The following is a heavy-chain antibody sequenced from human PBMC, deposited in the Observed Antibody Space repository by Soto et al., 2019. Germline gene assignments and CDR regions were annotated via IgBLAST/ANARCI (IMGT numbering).Heavy chain of an antibody. J-gene: IGHJ4*02. CDR1: GFTFSSYA. CDR2: ISGSGGST. D-gene: IGHD5-18*01. CDR3: EKASWMQLWLLDY. Sequence: GGFLRLPCAASGFTFSSYAMSWVRQAPGKGLEWVSAISGSGGSTYYADSVKGRSTISRDNSKNTRYLQMNSLRAEYTAVYYCEKASWMQLWLLDYWGQGTLVTVSS. V-gene: IGHV3-23*01.